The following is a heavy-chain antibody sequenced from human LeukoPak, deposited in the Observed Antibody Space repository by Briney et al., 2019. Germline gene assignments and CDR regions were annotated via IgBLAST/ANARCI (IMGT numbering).Heavy chain of an antibody. D-gene: IGHD3-22*01. CDR3: ARTFYDSSGHRKYFDY. CDR1: GFTFSSYW. Sequence: ESGGSLRLSCAASGFTFSSYWMSWVRQAPGKGLEWVSGISDSGGSTFYADSVKGRFTISRDDAKNSLYLQMNSLRAEDTAVYYCARTFYDSSGHRKYFDYWGQGTLVTVSS. V-gene: IGHV3-21*01. J-gene: IGHJ4*02. CDR2: ISDSGGST.